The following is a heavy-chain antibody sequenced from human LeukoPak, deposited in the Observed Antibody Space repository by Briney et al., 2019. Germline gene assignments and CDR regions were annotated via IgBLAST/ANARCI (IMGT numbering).Heavy chain of an antibody. CDR2: ISSSGSTI. Sequence: PGGSLRLSCAASGFTSSSYEMNWVRQAPGKGLEWVSYISSSGSTIYYADSVKGRFTISRDNAKNSLYLQMDSLRAEDTAIYYCVKMVTGTWFDPWGQGILVTVSS. CDR3: VKMVTGTWFDP. CDR1: GFTSSSYE. J-gene: IGHJ5*02. V-gene: IGHV3-48*03. D-gene: IGHD1-14*01.